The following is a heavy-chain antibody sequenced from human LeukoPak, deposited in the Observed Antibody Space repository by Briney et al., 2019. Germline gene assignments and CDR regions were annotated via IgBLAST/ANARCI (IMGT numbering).Heavy chain of an antibody. D-gene: IGHD1-1*01. CDR2: FDPEDGET. CDR3: ATLQLVVQYPGYMDV. Sequence: ASVKVSCKVSGYTLTELSMHWVRQAPGKGLEWVGGFDPEDGETIYAQKFQGRVTMTEDTSTDTAYMELSSLRSEDTAVYYCATLQLVVQYPGYMDVWGKGTTVTVSS. J-gene: IGHJ6*03. V-gene: IGHV1-24*01. CDR1: GYTLTELS.